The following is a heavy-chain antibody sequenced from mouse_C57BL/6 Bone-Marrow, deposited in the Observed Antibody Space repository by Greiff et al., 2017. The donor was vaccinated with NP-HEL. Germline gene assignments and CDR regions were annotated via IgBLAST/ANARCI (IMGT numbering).Heavy chain of an antibody. V-gene: IGHV1-55*01. Sequence: QVQLQQPGAELVKPGASVKMSCKASGYTFTSYWITWVKQRPGQGLEWIGDIYPGSGSTNYNEKFKSKATLTVATSSSTAYMQLSSLTSEDSAVYYCAKGGDYDYAMDYWGQGTSVTVSS. CDR3: AKGGDYDYAMDY. D-gene: IGHD2-4*01. CDR1: GYTFTSYW. J-gene: IGHJ4*01. CDR2: IYPGSGST.